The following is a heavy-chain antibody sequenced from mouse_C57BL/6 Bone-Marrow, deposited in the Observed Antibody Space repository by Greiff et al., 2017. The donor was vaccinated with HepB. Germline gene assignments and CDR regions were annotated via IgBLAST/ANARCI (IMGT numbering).Heavy chain of an antibody. Sequence: EVKLVESGGGLVQSGRSLRLSCATSGFTFSDFYMEWVRQAPGKGLEWIAASRNKANDYTTEYSASVKGRFIVYRDTSQSILYLQMNALRAEDTAIYYCARDPLYYGSSYGAMDYWGQGTSVTVSS. D-gene: IGHD1-1*01. CDR1: GFTFSDFY. CDR3: ARDPLYYGSSYGAMDY. V-gene: IGHV7-1*01. CDR2: SRNKANDYTT. J-gene: IGHJ4*01.